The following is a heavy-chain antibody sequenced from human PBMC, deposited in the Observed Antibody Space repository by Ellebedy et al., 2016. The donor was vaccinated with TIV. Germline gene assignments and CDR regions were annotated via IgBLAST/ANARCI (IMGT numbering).Heavy chain of an antibody. CDR1: RVSITDPTYY. V-gene: IGHV4-39*01. Sequence: MPSETLSLTCTVSRVSITDPTYYWAWPRQPPGKGLDGLGTIFHRGTTYKSPALSSRGSMSVDTSRNQFSLDLKSVTAADTAVYYCARHLRYSDWRILDLWGPGILVAVSS. CDR2: IFHRGTT. D-gene: IGHD3-9*01. J-gene: IGHJ5*02. CDR3: ARHLRYSDWRILDL.